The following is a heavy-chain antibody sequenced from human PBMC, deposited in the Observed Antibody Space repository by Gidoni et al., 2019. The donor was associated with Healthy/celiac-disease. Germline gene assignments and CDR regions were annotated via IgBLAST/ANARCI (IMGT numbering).Heavy chain of an antibody. V-gene: IGHV5-51*01. J-gene: IGHJ4*02. CDR1: GYSFTSYW. Sequence: VQLVQSGAEVNKPGESLKISCQGSGYSFTSYWIGWVRQMPGKGLEWMGIIYPGDSDNRYRPSFQGQVTISAEKSISTAYLQWSSLKASDTAMDYCARPSFSKGDILTGYVDYWGQGTLVTVSS. D-gene: IGHD3-9*01. CDR2: IYPGDSDN. CDR3: ARPSFSKGDILTGYVDY.